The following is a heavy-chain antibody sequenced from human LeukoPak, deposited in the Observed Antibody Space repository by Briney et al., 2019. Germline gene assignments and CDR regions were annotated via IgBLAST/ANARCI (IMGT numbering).Heavy chain of an antibody. Sequence: ASVKVSCKASGYTFTSYAMHWVRQAPGQRLEWMGWINAGNGNTKYSQKFQGRVTITRDTSASTAYMELSSLRSEDTAVYYCAQLYGDHPYYYYGMDVWGQGTTVTVSS. CDR2: INAGNGNT. J-gene: IGHJ6*02. CDR1: GYTFTSYA. CDR3: AQLYGDHPYYYYGMDV. D-gene: IGHD4-17*01. V-gene: IGHV1-3*01.